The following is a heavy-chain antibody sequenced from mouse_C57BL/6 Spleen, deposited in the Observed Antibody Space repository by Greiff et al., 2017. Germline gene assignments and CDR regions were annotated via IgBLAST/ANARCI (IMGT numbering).Heavy chain of an antibody. D-gene: IGHD2-2*01. J-gene: IGHJ1*03. V-gene: IGHV1-5*01. CDR2: IYPGNSDT. CDR1: GYTFTSYW. CDR3: TRLVYYAHERYFDV. Sequence: EVQGVESGTVLARPGASVKMSCKTSGYTFTSYWMHWVKQRPGQGLEWIGAIYPGNSDTSYNQKFKGKAKLTAVTSASTAYMELSSLTNEDSAVYYCTRLVYYAHERYFDVWGTGTTVTVSS.